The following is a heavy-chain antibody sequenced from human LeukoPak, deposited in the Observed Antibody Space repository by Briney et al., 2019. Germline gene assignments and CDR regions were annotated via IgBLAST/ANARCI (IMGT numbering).Heavy chain of an antibody. CDR2: ISYDGSNE. V-gene: IGHV3-30*18. J-gene: IGHJ4*02. D-gene: IGHD6-19*01. Sequence: GGSLRLSCEASGFTFSNYGMHWVRQAPDKGLEWVAVISYDGSNEYYRDSVKGRFTISRDNSKDTLYLQMNSLRAEDTAVYYCAKDIEEWLVKGGGCFDYWGQGTLVTVSS. CDR1: GFTFSNYG. CDR3: AKDIEEWLVKGGGCFDY.